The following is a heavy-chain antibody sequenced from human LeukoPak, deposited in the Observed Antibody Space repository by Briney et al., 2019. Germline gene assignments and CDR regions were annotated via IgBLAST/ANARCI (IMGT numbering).Heavy chain of an antibody. CDR3: AKGHSSTTDY. D-gene: IGHD6-13*01. CDR1: GFTFSSYG. Sequence: GGSLRLSCAASGFTFSSYGMHWVRQAPGKGLEWVAVISYDGSNKYYADSVKGRCTISRDNSKNTLYLQMNSLRAEDTAVYYCAKGHSSTTDYWGQGTLVTVSS. V-gene: IGHV3-30*18. CDR2: ISYDGSNK. J-gene: IGHJ4*02.